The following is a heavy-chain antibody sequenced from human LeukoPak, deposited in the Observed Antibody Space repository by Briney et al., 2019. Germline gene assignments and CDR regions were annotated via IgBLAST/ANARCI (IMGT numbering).Heavy chain of an antibody. D-gene: IGHD2-2*02. Sequence: GGSLRLSCAASGFTFDDYGMSWVRQAPGKGLEWVSGIHWNGGSTGYADSVKGRFTISRDNAKNSLYLQMNSLRAEDTALYYCARRYCSSTSCYMGPFDPWGQGTLVTVSS. CDR2: IHWNGGST. J-gene: IGHJ5*02. CDR3: ARRYCSSTSCYMGPFDP. CDR1: GFTFDDYG. V-gene: IGHV3-20*04.